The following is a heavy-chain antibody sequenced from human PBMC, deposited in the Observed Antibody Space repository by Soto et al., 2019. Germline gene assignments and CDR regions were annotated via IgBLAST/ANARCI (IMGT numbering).Heavy chain of an antibody. CDR3: ARDSNGDGWLY. V-gene: IGHV3-30*03. Sequence: QVQLVESGGGVVQPGRSLRLSCAASGFSFSNYGMHWVRQAPGKGLEWMSLISYDGRDKYYADSVKGRFTISRDNSKNTLYLQMNSLRPEDTALYYCARDSNGDGWLYWGQGTLLTVSS. CDR2: ISYDGRDK. D-gene: IGHD6-19*01. J-gene: IGHJ4*02. CDR1: GFSFSNYG.